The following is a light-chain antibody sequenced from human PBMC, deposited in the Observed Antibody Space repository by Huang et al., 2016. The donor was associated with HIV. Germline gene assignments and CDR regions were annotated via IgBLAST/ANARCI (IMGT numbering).Light chain of an antibody. V-gene: IGKV1-5*01. Sequence: DIQMTQSPSTLSASVGDSVTITCRASQSISTWLAWYQQKPGKAPKLLIYDASSLGSGVPSRFSGSGSGTQFTLTISSLQPDNFATYYCQQYNSYPWTFGQGTKVEIK. CDR1: QSISTW. CDR2: DAS. J-gene: IGKJ1*01. CDR3: QQYNSYPWT.